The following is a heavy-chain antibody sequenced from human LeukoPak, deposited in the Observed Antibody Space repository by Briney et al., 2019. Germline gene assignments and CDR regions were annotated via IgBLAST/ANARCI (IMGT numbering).Heavy chain of an antibody. V-gene: IGHV3-20*04. D-gene: IGHD6-19*01. CDR2: INWNGGST. CDR1: GFTFDDYG. J-gene: IGHJ3*02. CDR3: ARGYSSGSYLFHAFDI. Sequence: GGSLRLSCAASGFTFDDYGMSWVRQAPGKGLEWVSGINWNGGSTGYADSVKGRFTISRDNAKNSLYLQMNSLRAEDTAVYYCARGYSSGSYLFHAFDIWGQGTMVTVSS.